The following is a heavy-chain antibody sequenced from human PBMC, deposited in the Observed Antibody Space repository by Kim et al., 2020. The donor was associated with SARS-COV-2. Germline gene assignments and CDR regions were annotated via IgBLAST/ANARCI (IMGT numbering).Heavy chain of an antibody. Sequence: RGKGLEYVSAISGNAGSTYYADSVKGRFTISRDNSKNSLFLQMRSLRAEDTAVYYCVRGFGGSYSYWGQGTLVTVSS. V-gene: IGHV3-64D*06. CDR2: ISGNAGST. D-gene: IGHD1-26*01. J-gene: IGHJ4*02. CDR3: VRGFGGSYSY.